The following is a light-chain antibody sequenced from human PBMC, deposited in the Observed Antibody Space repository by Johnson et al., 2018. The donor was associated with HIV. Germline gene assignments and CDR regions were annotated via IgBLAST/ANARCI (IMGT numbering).Light chain of an antibody. CDR3: GTWGTGLGAGGV. Sequence: QSVLTQPPSVSAAPGQKVTISCSGSSSNIGNKYISWYQQLPGTAPKLLIYENSKRPSGIPDRFSGSKSGTSATLGIPALQPRDEAYYYCGTWGTGLGAGGVFGSGTKVTGL. V-gene: IGLV1-51*02. CDR1: SSNIGNKY. CDR2: ENS. J-gene: IGLJ1*01.